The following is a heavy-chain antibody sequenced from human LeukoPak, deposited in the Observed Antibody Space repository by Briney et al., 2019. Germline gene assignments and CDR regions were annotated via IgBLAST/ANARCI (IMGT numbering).Heavy chain of an antibody. V-gene: IGHV4-59*01. D-gene: IGHD4-23*01. CDR1: GGSISSYY. CDR3: ASRSYGGNSYYYYYYMDV. Sequence: SETLSLTCTVSGGSISSYYWSWIRQPPGKGLEWIGYIYYSGSTNYNPSLKSRVTISVDTSKNQFSLKLSSVTAADTAVYYCASRSYGGNSYYYYYYMDVWGKGTTVTVSS. CDR2: IYYSGST. J-gene: IGHJ6*03.